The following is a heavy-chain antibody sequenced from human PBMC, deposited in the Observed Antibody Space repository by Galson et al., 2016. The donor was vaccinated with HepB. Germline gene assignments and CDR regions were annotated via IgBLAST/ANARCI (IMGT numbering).Heavy chain of an antibody. CDR3: ARQQFLVRDYYYGLDI. J-gene: IGHJ6*02. V-gene: IGHV1-3*04. CDR1: GYTFTSYA. Sequence: VQVSCKASGYTFTSYALHWVRQAPGQRLEWMGWINTGNGKTQYSQKFQGRVTISRDTSANTAYMELSSLRSEDAGVYYCARQQFLVRDYYYGLDIWGQGTTVTGS. CDR2: INTGNGKT. D-gene: IGHD6-19*01.